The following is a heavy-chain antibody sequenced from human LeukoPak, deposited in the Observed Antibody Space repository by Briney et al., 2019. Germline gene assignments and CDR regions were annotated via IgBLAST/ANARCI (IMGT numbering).Heavy chain of an antibody. Sequence: PSETLSLTCTVSGGSISSSSHHGRWIRQPPGKGLEWIGSIYYSGSTYYNPSLKSRVTISVDTSKTQFSLKLSSVTAADTAVYYCARTRKPVPFDYWGQGTLVTVSS. D-gene: IGHD1-14*01. CDR3: ARTRKPVPFDY. V-gene: IGHV4-39*01. CDR2: IYYSGST. J-gene: IGHJ4*02. CDR1: GGSISSSSHH.